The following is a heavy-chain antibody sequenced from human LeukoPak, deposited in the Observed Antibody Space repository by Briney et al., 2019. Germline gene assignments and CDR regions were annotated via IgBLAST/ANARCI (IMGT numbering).Heavy chain of an antibody. CDR2: IKQDGSEK. V-gene: IGHV3-7*01. CDR1: GFTFSSYW. Sequence: PGGSLRLSCAASGFTFSSYWMSWVRQAPGKGLECVANIKQDGSEKYYVDSVKGRFTISRDNAKNSLYLQMNSLRAEDTAVYYCARGVVILDSPFDYWGQGTLVTVSS. CDR3: ARGVVILDSPFDY. D-gene: IGHD3-3*01. J-gene: IGHJ4*02.